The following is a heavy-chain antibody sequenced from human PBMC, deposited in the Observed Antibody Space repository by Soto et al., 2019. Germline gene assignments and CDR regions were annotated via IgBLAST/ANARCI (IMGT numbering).Heavy chain of an antibody. CDR1: GFTFSSYA. J-gene: IGHJ5*02. CDR3: AKDLRAPRPWFDP. CDR2: ISGSGVTT. V-gene: IGHV3-23*01. Sequence: PGGSLRLACAASGFTFSSYAMNWVRQAPGKGLEWVSGISGSGVTTYYADSVKGRLTISRDNSKNTLYLQMNSLRAEDTAVYYCAKDLRAPRPWFDPWGQGTLVTVSS.